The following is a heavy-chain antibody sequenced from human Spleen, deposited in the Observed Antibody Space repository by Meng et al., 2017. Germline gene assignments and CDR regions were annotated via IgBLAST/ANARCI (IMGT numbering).Heavy chain of an antibody. V-gene: IGHV5-51*01. CDR3: ASLGYCSGGSCHTLDY. D-gene: IGHD2-15*01. Sequence: GESLKISCKGSGYIFTSYWIAWVRQMPGKGLEWMGIIYPGDSDTRYSPSFQGQVTISVDKSTSTAYVQWSSLKASDTAMYYCASLGYCSGGSCHTLDYWGQGTLVTVSS. CDR2: IYPGDSDT. CDR1: GYIFTSYW. J-gene: IGHJ4*02.